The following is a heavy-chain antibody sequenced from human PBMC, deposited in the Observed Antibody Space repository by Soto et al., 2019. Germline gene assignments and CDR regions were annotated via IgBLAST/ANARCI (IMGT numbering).Heavy chain of an antibody. CDR1: GGSISSSSYY. J-gene: IGHJ4*02. Sequence: SETLSLTCTVSGGSISSSSYYWGWIRQPPGKGLEWIGSIYYSGSTYYNPSLKSRVTISVDTSKNQFSLKLSSVTAADTAVYYCARLVGYCSSTSCYVSYSFDYWGQGTLVTVSS. V-gene: IGHV4-39*01. D-gene: IGHD2-2*01. CDR2: IYYSGST. CDR3: ARLVGYCSSTSCYVSYSFDY.